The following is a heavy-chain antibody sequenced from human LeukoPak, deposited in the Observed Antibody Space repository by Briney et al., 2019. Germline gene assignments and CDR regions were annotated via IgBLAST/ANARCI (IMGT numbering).Heavy chain of an antibody. V-gene: IGHV4-61*09. CDR2: VYTTGRT. J-gene: IGHJ4*02. CDR1: GGSISGGSYY. D-gene: IGHD3-9*01. Sequence: SETLSLTCSVSGGSISGGSYYWSWIRQPAGKGLEWIGHVYTTGRTTYNPSLKSRVTISVDTSRNQFSLDLSSVTAADTAVYYCARRKVLRYFDWLPKRDSHFDYWGQGTLVTVSS. CDR3: ARRKVLRYFDWLPKRDSHFDY.